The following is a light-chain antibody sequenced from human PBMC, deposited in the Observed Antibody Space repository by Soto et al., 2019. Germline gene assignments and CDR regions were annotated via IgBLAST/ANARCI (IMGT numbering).Light chain of an antibody. J-gene: IGKJ4*01. CDR2: GAS. V-gene: IGKV3-15*01. Sequence: EIVMTQSPATLSVSPGERATLSCRASQSVNSDLAWYQQKPGQAPRLLIYGASTRATGIPGRFSGSGSGTEFILTISSLQSEDFAVYYCQQYNNWPLTFGGGTKVDVK. CDR1: QSVNSD. CDR3: QQYNNWPLT.